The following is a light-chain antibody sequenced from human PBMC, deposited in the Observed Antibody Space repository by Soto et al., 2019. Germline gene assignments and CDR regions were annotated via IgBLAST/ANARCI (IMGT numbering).Light chain of an antibody. CDR1: QSVSSSY. V-gene: IGKV3-20*01. CDR2: GAS. CDR3: QQYGSSPIT. J-gene: IGKJ5*01. Sequence: EIVLTQSPGTLSLSPGERATLSCRASQSVSSSYLAWYQQKPGQAPRLLMYGASSRATGIPDRFSGSGSGTDFTLTISGLEPEDFAVYFCQQYGSSPITFGQGTRLEIK.